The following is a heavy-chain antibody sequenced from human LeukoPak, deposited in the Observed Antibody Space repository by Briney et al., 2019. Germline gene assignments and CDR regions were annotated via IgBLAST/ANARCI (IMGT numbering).Heavy chain of an antibody. CDR1: GYSISSSY. CDR3: ARGGGASPSDY. D-gene: IGHD2-2*01. Sequence: SETLSLTGTVSGYSISSSYWSWIRQPAGKGLEWIGRFYTSGSANYNPSLKSRVSMSVDTSKNQLSLKLTSVTAADTAVYYCARGGGASPSDYWGQGILVTVSS. V-gene: IGHV4-4*07. CDR2: FYTSGSA. J-gene: IGHJ4*02.